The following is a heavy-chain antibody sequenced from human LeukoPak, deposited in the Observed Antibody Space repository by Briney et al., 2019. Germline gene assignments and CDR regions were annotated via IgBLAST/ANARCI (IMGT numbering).Heavy chain of an antibody. CDR3: TTDKSSVLRCFDWLADAFDI. V-gene: IGHV3-15*07. D-gene: IGHD3-9*01. J-gene: IGHJ3*02. Sequence: GGSLRLSCAASGFTFSNAWMNWVRQAPGKGLEWVGRIKSKTDGGTTDYAAPVKGRFTISRDDSKNTLYLQMNSLKTEDTAVYYCTTDKSSVLRCFDWLADAFDIWGQGTMVTVSS. CDR2: IKSKTDGGTT. CDR1: GFTFSNAW.